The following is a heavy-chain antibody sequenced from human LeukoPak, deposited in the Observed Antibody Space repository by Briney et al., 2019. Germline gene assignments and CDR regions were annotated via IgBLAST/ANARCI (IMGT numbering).Heavy chain of an antibody. CDR1: GVSISNYY. Sequence: SETLSLTCTVSGVSISNYYWSWIPQPPGKGMEWIGYIHYSGGTKYNPSLKSRVTMSVDTSKNQFSLKVNSVTAADTAVYYCTRGTVTTAYFDYWGQGILVTVSS. J-gene: IGHJ4*02. D-gene: IGHD4-17*01. CDR2: IHYSGGT. CDR3: TRGTVTTAYFDY. V-gene: IGHV4-59*01.